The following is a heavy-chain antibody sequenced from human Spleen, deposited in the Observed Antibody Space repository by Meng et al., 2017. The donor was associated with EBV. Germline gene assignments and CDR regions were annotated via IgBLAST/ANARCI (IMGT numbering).Heavy chain of an antibody. CDR1: GGSMSSDVYY. Sequence: QAQLQESGPGLVNPSQTLSLTCAVSGGSMSSDVYYWSWIRQPPGKGLEWIAYINYSGTTHYNPSLKSRLTISVDTSKNQFSLKLSSVTAADTAVYYCAGWDSGDYQGIFDYWGQGILVTVSS. CDR2: INYSGTT. J-gene: IGHJ4*02. V-gene: IGHV4-30-4*01. D-gene: IGHD3-10*01. CDR3: AGWDSGDYQGIFDY.